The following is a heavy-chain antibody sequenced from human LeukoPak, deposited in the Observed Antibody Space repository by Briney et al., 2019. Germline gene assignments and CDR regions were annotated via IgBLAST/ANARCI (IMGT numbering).Heavy chain of an antibody. J-gene: IGHJ1*01. V-gene: IGHV4-34*01. CDR1: GGSFSGYY. Sequence: TSETLSLTCAVYGGSFSGYYWSWIRQPPGKGPEWIGEINHSGSANYNPSLKSRVTISIDTSKRDFSLMMSSVTAADTAVYYCARGRSSSSGRYFQHWGQGTPVTVSS. D-gene: IGHD6-6*01. CDR3: ARGRSSSSGRYFQH. CDR2: INHSGSA.